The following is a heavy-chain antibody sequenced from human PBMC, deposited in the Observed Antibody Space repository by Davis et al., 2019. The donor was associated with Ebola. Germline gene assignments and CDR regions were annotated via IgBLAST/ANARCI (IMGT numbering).Heavy chain of an antibody. D-gene: IGHD3-3*01. CDR2: ITHGGNT. CDR3: ARGLAYDFWSGYPRGWFDP. Sequence: SETLSLTCAVYAGTFRGYYWSWIRQSPGKGLEWIGEITHGGNTNYNPSLKSRVTISVDTSKNQFSLKLSSVTAADTAVYYCARGLAYDFWSGYPRGWFDPWGQGTLVTVSS. J-gene: IGHJ5*02. CDR1: AGTFRGYY. V-gene: IGHV4-34*01.